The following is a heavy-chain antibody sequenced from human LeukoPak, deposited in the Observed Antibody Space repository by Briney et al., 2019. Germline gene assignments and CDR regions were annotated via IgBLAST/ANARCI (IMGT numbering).Heavy chain of an antibody. CDR3: ARGVHGDYRWFFDP. CDR1: GGSISSSSYY. Sequence: PSETLSLTCTVSGGSISSSSYYWGWIRQPPGKGLEWIGNIYYSGSTYYNPSLKSRVTISVDTSKNQFSLKLSSVTAADTGVYYCARGVHGDYRWFFDPWGRGTLVTVSS. D-gene: IGHD4-17*01. V-gene: IGHV4-39*07. CDR2: IYYSGST. J-gene: IGHJ2*01.